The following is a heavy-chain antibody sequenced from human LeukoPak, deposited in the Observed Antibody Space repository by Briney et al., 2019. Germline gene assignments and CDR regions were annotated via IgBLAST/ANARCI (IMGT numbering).Heavy chain of an antibody. V-gene: IGHV3-23*01. Sequence: GESLRLSCAGSGFTLGSYAMSWVRQDPGKGLEWVSAIRGDGYNTYYADSVKGLFTISSESCGNTLYLQMHNLRAEDTAVYYCAKGVRLWFAFYFACWGQGTLVTVSS. CDR2: IRGDGYNT. J-gene: IGHJ4*02. CDR1: GFTLGSYA. CDR3: AKGVRLWFAFYFAC. D-gene: IGHD3-10*01.